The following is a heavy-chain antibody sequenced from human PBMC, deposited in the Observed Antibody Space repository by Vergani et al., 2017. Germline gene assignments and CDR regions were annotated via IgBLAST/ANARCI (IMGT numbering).Heavy chain of an antibody. V-gene: IGHV3-23*03. CDR1: GFTFSSYS. D-gene: IGHD3-22*01. J-gene: IGHJ4*02. CDR2: IYSGGST. CDR3: AKGNYYDSSGYYYPDY. Sequence: EVQLVESGGGLVQPGGSLRLSCAASGFTFSSYSMNWVRQAPGKGLEWVSVIYSGGSTYYADSVKGRFTISRDNSKNTLYLQMNSLRAEDTAVYYCAKGNYYDSSGYYYPDYWGQGTLVTVSS.